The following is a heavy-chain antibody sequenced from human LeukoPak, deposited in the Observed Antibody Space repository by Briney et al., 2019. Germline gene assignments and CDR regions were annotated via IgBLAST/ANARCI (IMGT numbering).Heavy chain of an antibody. CDR3: GSLGYGDYYIEY. D-gene: IGHD4-17*01. CDR2: SGSS. Sequence: PSETLSLTCTVSGDSIDSYYWSWIRQSPGKGLEWLGYSGSSNYNPSLQSRLTISVDTSRNQFSLKLKSVTAADTAVYYCGSLGYGDYYIEYWGPGTLVTVSS. CDR1: GDSIDSYY. J-gene: IGHJ4*02. V-gene: IGHV4-4*09.